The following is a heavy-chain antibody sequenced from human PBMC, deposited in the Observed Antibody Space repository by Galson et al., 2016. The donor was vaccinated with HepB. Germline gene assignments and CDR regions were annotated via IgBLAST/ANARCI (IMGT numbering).Heavy chain of an antibody. Sequence: VRQAPGKGLEWVAVIWYDGSNKFYADSVKGRFTVSRDNSKNTLFLQMNSLRADDTAVYYCARDWGSYLDYWGQGTLVTVSS. V-gene: IGHV3-33*01. J-gene: IGHJ4*02. CDR3: ARDWGSYLDY. CDR2: IWYDGSNK. D-gene: IGHD3-16*01.